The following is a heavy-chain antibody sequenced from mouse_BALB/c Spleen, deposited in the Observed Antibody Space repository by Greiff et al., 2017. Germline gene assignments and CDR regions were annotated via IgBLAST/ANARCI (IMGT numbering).Heavy chain of an antibody. CDR3: ASRPAYYGNYEGAMDY. J-gene: IGHJ4*01. CDR2: ISSGSSTI. CDR1: GFTFSSFG. Sequence: EVKLQESGGGLVQPGRSRKLSCAASGFTFSSFGMHWVRQAPEKGLEWVAYISSGSSTIYYADTVKGRFTISRDNPKNTLFLQMTSLRSEDTAMYYCASRPAYYGNYEGAMDYWGLGTSVTVSS. D-gene: IGHD2-10*01. V-gene: IGHV5-17*02.